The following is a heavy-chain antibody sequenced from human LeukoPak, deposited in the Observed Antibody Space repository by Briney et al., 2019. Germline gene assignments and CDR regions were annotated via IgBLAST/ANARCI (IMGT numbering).Heavy chain of an antibody. D-gene: IGHD3-10*01. CDR1: GGSISSYY. CDR2: IYTSGST. V-gene: IGHV4-4*07. Sequence: PSETLSLTCTVSGGSISSYYWSWIRQPAGKGLEWIGRIYTSGSTNYNPSLKSRVTISVDTSKNQFSLKLSSVTAADTAVYYCASGAVTMVRGVINYYYYGMDVWGQGTTVTVSS. CDR3: ASGAVTMVRGVINYYYYGMDV. J-gene: IGHJ6*02.